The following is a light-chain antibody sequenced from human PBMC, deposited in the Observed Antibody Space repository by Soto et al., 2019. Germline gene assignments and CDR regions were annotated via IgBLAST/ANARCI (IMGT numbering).Light chain of an antibody. V-gene: IGKV3-20*01. CDR1: QSVTSNY. CDR2: GMS. J-gene: IGKJ5*01. CDR3: QQYDQWPIT. Sequence: EVVMTQSPATLSVSPGEGATLSCRASQSVTSNYLAWYQQKPGKAPRLLIHGMSNRAPGVPDRFSGSGSGTDFTLTISRLEPEDFAVYYCQQYDQWPITFGQGTRLEIK.